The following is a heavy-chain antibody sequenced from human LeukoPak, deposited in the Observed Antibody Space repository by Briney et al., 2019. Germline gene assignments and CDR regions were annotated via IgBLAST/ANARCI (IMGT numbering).Heavy chain of an antibody. CDR2: IIPKLGTA. CDR1: GGSFSSSA. Sequence: SVTVSCKASGGSFSSSAISWVRQAPGQGLEWMGGIIPKLGTANYAQKFRGRVTITADESTTTAYMELSSLRSEDTAVYYCAREKGSWGVFDYWGQGTLVTVSS. D-gene: IGHD3-10*01. J-gene: IGHJ4*02. V-gene: IGHV1-69*13. CDR3: AREKGSWGVFDY.